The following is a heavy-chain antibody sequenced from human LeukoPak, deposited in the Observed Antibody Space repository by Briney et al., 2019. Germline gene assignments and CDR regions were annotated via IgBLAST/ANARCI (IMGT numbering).Heavy chain of an antibody. D-gene: IGHD5-18*01. Sequence: PSETLSLTCTVSGGSISSYYWSWIRQPQGKGLGGIGYIYYSRSTNYNPSLKSRVTISVDTSKNQFSLKLSSVTAADTAVYYCARSSYSYGGYYYYMDVWGKGTTVTVSS. CDR3: ARSSYSYGGYYYYMDV. J-gene: IGHJ6*03. CDR2: IYYSRST. CDR1: GGSISSYY. V-gene: IGHV4-59*01.